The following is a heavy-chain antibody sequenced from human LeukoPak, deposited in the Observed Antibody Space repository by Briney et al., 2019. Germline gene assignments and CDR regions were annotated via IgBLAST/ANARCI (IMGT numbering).Heavy chain of an antibody. CDR3: AKVVGAVAGINWFDP. Sequence: GGSLRLSCAASGFTFSDYYMSWIRQAPGKGLEWVSYISSSGSTIYYADSVKGRFTISRDNAKNSLYLQMNSLRAEDTAVYYCAKVVGAVAGINWFDPWGQGTLVTVSS. CDR2: ISSSGSTI. D-gene: IGHD6-19*01. J-gene: IGHJ5*02. CDR1: GFTFSDYY. V-gene: IGHV3-11*01.